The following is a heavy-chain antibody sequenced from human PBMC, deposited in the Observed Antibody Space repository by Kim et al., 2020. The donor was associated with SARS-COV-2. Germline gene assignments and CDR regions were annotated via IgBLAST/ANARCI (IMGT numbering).Heavy chain of an antibody. CDR2: ISGSGGTT. D-gene: IGHD2-2*01. J-gene: IGHJ3*01. CDR1: GFTFSSYG. CDR3: VNHADGQARAFDV. Sequence: GGSLRLSCAASGFTFSSYGMSWVRQAPGKGLEWVSAISGSGGTTYYADSVKGRFTISRDNSKNTLFVQLNSLRAEDTAVYYCVNHADGQARAFDVWGQGTVVTVSS. V-gene: IGHV3-23*01.